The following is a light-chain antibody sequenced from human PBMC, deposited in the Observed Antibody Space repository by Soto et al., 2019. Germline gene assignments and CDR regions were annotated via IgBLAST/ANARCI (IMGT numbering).Light chain of an antibody. CDR2: GAS. J-gene: IGKJ1*01. Sequence: EIVMTQSPATLSVSPGERATLSCRASQSVSSNLAWYLQKPAQAPRLLIYGASTRATGIPARFSGSGSGTEFTHTISSLQSEDFAVYYCQQYNNWPPTWTFGQGTKVEI. V-gene: IGKV3-15*01. CDR1: QSVSSN. CDR3: QQYNNWPPTWT.